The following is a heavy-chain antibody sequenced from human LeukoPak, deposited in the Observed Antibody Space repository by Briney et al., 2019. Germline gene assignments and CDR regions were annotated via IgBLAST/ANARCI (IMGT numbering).Heavy chain of an antibody. Sequence: SQTLSLTCTVSGGSISSGDYYWSWIRQPPGKGLEWIGYIYYSGSTYYNPSLKSRVTISVGTSKNQFSLKLSSVTAADTAVYYCARGITIFGVVTTLFDPWGQGTLVTVSS. J-gene: IGHJ5*02. V-gene: IGHV4-30-4*08. D-gene: IGHD3-3*01. CDR3: ARGITIFGVVTTLFDP. CDR2: IYYSGST. CDR1: GGSISSGDYY.